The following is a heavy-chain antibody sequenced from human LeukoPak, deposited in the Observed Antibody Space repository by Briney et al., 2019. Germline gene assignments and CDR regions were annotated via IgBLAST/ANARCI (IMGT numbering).Heavy chain of an antibody. V-gene: IGHV4-4*07. J-gene: IGHJ6*03. D-gene: IGHD4-17*01. CDR1: GGPISSYY. CDR3: AREGYGDYYQYYYYYYMDV. Sequence: SETLSLTCTVSGGPISSYYWSWIRQPAGKGLEWIGRIYTSGSTNYNPSLKSRVTMSVDTSKNQFSLKLSSVTAADTAVYYCAREGYGDYYQYYYYYYMDVWGKGTTVTISS. CDR2: IYTSGST.